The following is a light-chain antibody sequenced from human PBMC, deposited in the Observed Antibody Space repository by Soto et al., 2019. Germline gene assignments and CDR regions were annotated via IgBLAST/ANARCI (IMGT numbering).Light chain of an antibody. J-gene: IGKJ3*01. CDR2: AAS. CDR3: QQYYSFPS. Sequence: AWYQQKPGKAHELLIYAASTLQSGVPSRFSGSGSGTDFTLTISCLQSEDFATYYCQQYYSFPSFGPGTKVDIK. V-gene: IGKV1D-8*01.